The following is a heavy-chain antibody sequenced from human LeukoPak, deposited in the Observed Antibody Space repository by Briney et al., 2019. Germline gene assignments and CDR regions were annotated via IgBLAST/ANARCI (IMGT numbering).Heavy chain of an antibody. D-gene: IGHD4-17*01. V-gene: IGHV3-30*02. CDR1: GFTFSNAW. Sequence: GGSLRLSCAASGFTFSNAWMSWVRQGPGKGLEWVAFIRYDGSNKYYADSVKGRFTISRDNAKNSLYLQMSRLRGEDTAVYYCARKAITVTTFDYWGQGTLVTVSS. CDR2: IRYDGSNK. CDR3: ARKAITVTTFDY. J-gene: IGHJ4*02.